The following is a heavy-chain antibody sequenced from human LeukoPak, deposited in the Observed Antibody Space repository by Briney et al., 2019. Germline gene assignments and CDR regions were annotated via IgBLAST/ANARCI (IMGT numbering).Heavy chain of an antibody. V-gene: IGHV1-2*02. CDR1: GYTFTGNY. J-gene: IGHJ4*02. CDR3: AREAESGSYHDY. D-gene: IGHD1-26*01. Sequence: ASVTVSCKASGYTFTGNYMHWVRRAPGQGLEWMGWINPNSGGTNYAQKFQGRVTMTRDASISTAYMELSRLRSDDTAVYYCAREAESGSYHDYWGQGTLVTVPS. CDR2: INPNSGGT.